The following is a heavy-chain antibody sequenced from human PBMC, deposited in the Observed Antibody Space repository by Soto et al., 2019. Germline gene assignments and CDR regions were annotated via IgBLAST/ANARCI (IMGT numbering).Heavy chain of an antibody. CDR3: VKGGWGTVVDY. V-gene: IGHV3-23*01. D-gene: IGHD3-16*01. CDR1: AFTFTSSA. Sequence: EVQLLESGGGLVQPGGSPRLSCAASAFTFTSSAMTWVRQAPGKGLEWVSTITDAGDSTYYADSVKGRFTISRDDSKNTVFLQMSGLRAEDTAVYYCVKGGWGTVVDYWGQGTLVTVSS. J-gene: IGHJ4*02. CDR2: ITDAGDST.